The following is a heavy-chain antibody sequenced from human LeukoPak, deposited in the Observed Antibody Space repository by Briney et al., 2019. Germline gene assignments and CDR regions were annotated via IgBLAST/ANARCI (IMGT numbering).Heavy chain of an antibody. J-gene: IGHJ4*02. D-gene: IGHD5-18*01. CDR2: IYYSGST. CDR1: GGSISSYY. Sequence: SETLSLTCTVSGGSISSYYWSWIRQPPGKGLEWIGYIYYSGSTNYIPSLTSRFTISVDTSKNQFSLKLTSVAAADTAVYYCARHLRGYSYGPFDYWGQGTLVTVSS. V-gene: IGHV4-59*08. CDR3: ARHLRGYSYGPFDY.